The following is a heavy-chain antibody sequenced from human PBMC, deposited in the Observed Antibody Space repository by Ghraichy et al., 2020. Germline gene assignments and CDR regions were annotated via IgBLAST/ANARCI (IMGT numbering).Heavy chain of an antibody. V-gene: IGHV4-4*07. CDR3: ARDFLGVYYSSGRGFDP. J-gene: IGHJ5*02. Sequence: SQTLSLTCTVSGDSISSYCWNWLRQPPGTGLEWIGRIYTSGSTNYNPSLKSRVTMSVDTSKNQFSLKLSSVTAADTAVYYCARDFLGVYYSSGRGFDPWGQGTLVTVSS. D-gene: IGHD3-10*01. CDR1: GDSISSYC. CDR2: IYTSGST.